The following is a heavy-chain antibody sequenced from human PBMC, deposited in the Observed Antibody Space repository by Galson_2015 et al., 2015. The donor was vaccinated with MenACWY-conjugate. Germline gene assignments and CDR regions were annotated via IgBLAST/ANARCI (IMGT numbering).Heavy chain of an antibody. V-gene: IGHV3-23*01. Sequence: SLRLPCAASGFPFSAYAMSWVRQAPGKGLEWVSAISRSGDNTYYADSVKGRFTISRDSSKNTLFLQMNSLRAEDTALYYCAKEILLEPWGQGTLVTVSS. CDR3: AKEILLEP. CDR2: ISRSGDNT. CDR1: GFPFSAYA. D-gene: IGHD1-1*01. J-gene: IGHJ4*02.